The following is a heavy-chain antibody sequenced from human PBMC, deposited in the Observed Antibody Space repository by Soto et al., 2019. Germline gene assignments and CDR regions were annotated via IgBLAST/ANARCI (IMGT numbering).Heavy chain of an antibody. J-gene: IGHJ5*02. Sequence: EGQLVESGGGLVKPGGSLRLSCAASGFAFQTYTMEWLRQPPGKGLEWVSSITISGNYIYYADSVKGRFTISRDNGRNSVYLKLNSLRAEDTAVYYCAKVGVLRTNFRWFDLWGQATLVTVSS. V-gene: IGHV3-21*01. CDR2: ITISGNYI. CDR3: AKVGVLRTNFRWFDL. CDR1: GFAFQTYT. D-gene: IGHD2-8*01.